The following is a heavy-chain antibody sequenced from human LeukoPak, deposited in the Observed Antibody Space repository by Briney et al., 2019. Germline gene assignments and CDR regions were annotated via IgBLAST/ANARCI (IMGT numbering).Heavy chain of an antibody. CDR2: IYYSGST. CDR3: ARARFDWLLTY. J-gene: IGHJ4*02. D-gene: IGHD3-9*01. Sequence: SETLFLTCTVSGGSVSSGSYYWSWIRQPPGKGLEWIGYIYYSGSTNYNPSLKSRVTISVDTSKNQFSLKLSSVTAADTAVYYCARARFDWLLTYWGQGTLVTVSS. V-gene: IGHV4-61*01. CDR1: GGSVSSGSYY.